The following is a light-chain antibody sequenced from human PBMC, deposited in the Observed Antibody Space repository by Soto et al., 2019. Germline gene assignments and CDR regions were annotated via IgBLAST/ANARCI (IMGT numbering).Light chain of an antibody. CDR2: AAA. J-gene: IGKJ2*01. V-gene: IGKV1-27*01. CDR1: QGISNY. Sequence: DIQMTQSPSSLSASVGDRVTITCRASQGISNYLAWYQQKPGKVPKLLIYAAATLQSGVPSRFSGSGSGTDFTLTISSLQPDDVATYYCQKSNSALYTFGQGTKLEIK. CDR3: QKSNSALYT.